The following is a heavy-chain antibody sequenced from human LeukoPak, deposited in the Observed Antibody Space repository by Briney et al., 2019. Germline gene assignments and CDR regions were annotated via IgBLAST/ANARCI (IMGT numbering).Heavy chain of an antibody. Sequence: GGSLRLSCAASGFTFSSYEMNWVRQAPGKGREGVSYISSSGSTIYYADSVKGRFSISRDNAKNSLYLQMNSLRAEDTAVYYCARDLLGWELHYFDYWGQGTLVTVSS. J-gene: IGHJ4*02. D-gene: IGHD1-26*01. V-gene: IGHV3-48*03. CDR2: ISSSGSTI. CDR3: ARDLLGWELHYFDY. CDR1: GFTFSSYE.